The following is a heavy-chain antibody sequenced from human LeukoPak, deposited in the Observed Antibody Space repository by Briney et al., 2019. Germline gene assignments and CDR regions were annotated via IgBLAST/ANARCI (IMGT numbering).Heavy chain of an antibody. CDR1: GFTVGSNY. CDR3: ARGGGDSCTSTSCNWFDP. D-gene: IGHD2-2*01. J-gene: IGHJ5*02. V-gene: IGHV3-53*01. Sequence: GGSLRLSCAASGFTVGSNYMSWVRQAPGKRLEWVSVIYSGGSTYYADSVKGRFTISRDNSKSTLYLQMNSLRADDTAVYYCARGGGDSCTSTSCNWFDPWGQGTLVTVSS. CDR2: IYSGGST.